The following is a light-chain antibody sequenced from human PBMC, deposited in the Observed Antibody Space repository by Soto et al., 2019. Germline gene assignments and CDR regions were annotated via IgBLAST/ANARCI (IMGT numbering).Light chain of an antibody. J-gene: IGLJ3*02. V-gene: IGLV1-40*01. CDR1: SSNIGAVFD. CDR2: ANT. Sequence: QSVLTQPPSVSGAPGQRVTISCTGSSSNIGAVFDVHWYQQLPGTAPKLLIYANTNRPSGVPDRFSGSKSGTSASLAITGLQAEDEADYYCRSYDNSLSAWVFGGGTKVTVL. CDR3: RSYDNSLSAWV.